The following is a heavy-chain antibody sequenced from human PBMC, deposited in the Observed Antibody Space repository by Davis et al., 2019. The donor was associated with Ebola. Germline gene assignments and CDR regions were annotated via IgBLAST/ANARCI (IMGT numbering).Heavy chain of an antibody. Sequence: GGSLRLSCAASGLTFSGSAMHWVRQASGKGLEWVGRIRSKANSYATASAASVKGRFTISRDDSKNTAYLQMNSLKTEDTAVYYCTSTTVTNDYWGQGTLVTVSS. CDR3: TSTTVTNDY. D-gene: IGHD4-17*01. CDR2: IRSKANSYAT. V-gene: IGHV3-73*01. J-gene: IGHJ4*02. CDR1: GLTFSGSA.